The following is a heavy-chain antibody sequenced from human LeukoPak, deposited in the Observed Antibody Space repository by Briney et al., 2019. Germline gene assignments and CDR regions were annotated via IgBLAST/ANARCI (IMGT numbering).Heavy chain of an antibody. J-gene: IGHJ5*02. CDR3: ARGGCSTTTCLNWFDP. D-gene: IGHD2-2*01. CDR2: ISGSGGST. CDR1: GFAFSSYG. Sequence: PGGSLRLSCAASGFAFSSYGMTWVRQAPGKGLEWVSVISGSGGSTYYADSVQGRFTISRDNSKNTLYLQMNSLRAEDTAVYYCARGGCSTTTCLNWFDPWGQGTLVTVSS. V-gene: IGHV3-23*01.